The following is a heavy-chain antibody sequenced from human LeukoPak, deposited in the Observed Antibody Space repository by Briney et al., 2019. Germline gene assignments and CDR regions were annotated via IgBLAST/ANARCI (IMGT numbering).Heavy chain of an antibody. D-gene: IGHD2-2*01. J-gene: IGHJ5*02. V-gene: IGHV4-34*01. CDR2: INHSGST. Sequence: PSETLSLTCTVSGGSMSSYYWSWIRQPPGKGLEWIGEINHSGSTNYNPSLKSRVTISVDTSKNQFSLKLSSVTAADTAVYYCARGAAGDIVVVPAAIWFDPWGQGTLVTVSS. CDR1: GGSMSSYY. CDR3: ARGAAGDIVVVPAAIWFDP.